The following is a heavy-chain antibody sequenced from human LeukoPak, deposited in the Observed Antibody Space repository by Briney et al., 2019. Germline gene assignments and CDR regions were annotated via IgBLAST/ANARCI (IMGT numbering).Heavy chain of an antibody. CDR1: GGSISSYY. Sequence: SETLSPTCTVSGGSISSYYWSWIRQPAGKGLEWIGRIYTSGSTNYNPSLKSRVTMSVDTSKNQFSLKLSSVTAADTAVYYCARDYYDSSGRLSRFDPWGQGTLVTVSS. V-gene: IGHV4-4*07. D-gene: IGHD3-22*01. J-gene: IGHJ5*02. CDR2: IYTSGST. CDR3: ARDYYDSSGRLSRFDP.